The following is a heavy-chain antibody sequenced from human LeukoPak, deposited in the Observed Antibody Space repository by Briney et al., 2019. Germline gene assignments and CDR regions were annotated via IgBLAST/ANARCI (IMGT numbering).Heavy chain of an antibody. Sequence: GASVKVSCKASGYTFTSYGISWVRQAPGQGLEWMGWISAYNGNTNYAQKLQGRVTMTTDTSTSTAYMELRSLRSDDTAVYYCARDRTMGYDFWSGYYWDAFDIWGQGTMVTVSS. V-gene: IGHV1-18*01. J-gene: IGHJ3*02. CDR1: GYTFTSYG. CDR3: ARDRTMGYDFWSGYYWDAFDI. D-gene: IGHD3-3*01. CDR2: ISAYNGNT.